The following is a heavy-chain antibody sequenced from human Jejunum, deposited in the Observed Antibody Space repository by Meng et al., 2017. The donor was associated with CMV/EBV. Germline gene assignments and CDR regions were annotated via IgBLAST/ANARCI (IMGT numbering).Heavy chain of an antibody. D-gene: IGHD4-11*01. CDR1: GLMYRTYA. V-gene: IGHV3-30*04. CDR2: QSYDGGKE. J-gene: IGHJ4*01. Sequence: SCAAAGLMYRTYARHRGRRARGRGLEWVGFQSYDGGKETNADAVKGRFTISRDNSKSTLYLQMNSLRSEDTAIYYCATDLRLTTNYWGHGTLVTVSS. CDR3: ATDLRLTTNY.